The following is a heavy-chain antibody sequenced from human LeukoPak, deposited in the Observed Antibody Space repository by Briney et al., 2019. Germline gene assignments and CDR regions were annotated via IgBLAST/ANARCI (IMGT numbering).Heavy chain of an antibody. V-gene: IGHV4-31*03. Sequence: SQTLSLTCTVSGASISSGGYYWSWTRQHPGTSLEWIGYISYSGSPYYNPSLKSRVTISVDTSRNQFSLKLSSVTAADTAVYYCARGPHCSSTSCYSEYFHHWGQGTLVTVSS. J-gene: IGHJ1*01. D-gene: IGHD2-2*01. CDR3: ARGPHCSSTSCYSEYFHH. CDR1: GASISSGGYY. CDR2: ISYSGSP.